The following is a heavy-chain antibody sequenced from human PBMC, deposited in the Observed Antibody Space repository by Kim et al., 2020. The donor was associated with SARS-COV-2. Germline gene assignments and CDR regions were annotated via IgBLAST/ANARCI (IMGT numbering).Heavy chain of an antibody. Sequence: GGSLRLSCAASGFTFSKAWMIWVRQAPGKGLEWVGRIKSKADGETTDYAAPVKGRFTISRDDLTNTLFLQMDSLKTEDTAVYFCATSGNGYYNDYWGQGTVVTVSS. CDR3: ATSGNGYYNDY. J-gene: IGHJ4*02. D-gene: IGHD3-22*01. CDR2: IKSKADGETT. CDR1: GFTFSKAW. V-gene: IGHV3-15*01.